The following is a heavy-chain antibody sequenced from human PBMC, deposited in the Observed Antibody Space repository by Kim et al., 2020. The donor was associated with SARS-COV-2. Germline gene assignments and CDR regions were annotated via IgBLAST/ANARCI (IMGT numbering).Heavy chain of an antibody. CDR1: GFTFGDYA. J-gene: IGHJ2*01. V-gene: IGHV3-49*03. Sequence: GGSLRLSCTASGFTFGDYAMSWFRQAPGKGLEWVGFIRSKAYGGTTEYAASVKGRFTISRDDSKSIAYLHMNSLKTEDTAVYYCTRDPKISARPPWYFDLWGGGSLVADCS. D-gene: IGHD6-6*01. CDR2: IRSKAYGGTT. CDR3: TRDPKISARPPWYFDL.